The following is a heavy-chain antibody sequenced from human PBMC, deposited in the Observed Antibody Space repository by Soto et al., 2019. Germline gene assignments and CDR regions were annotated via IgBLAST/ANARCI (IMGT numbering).Heavy chain of an antibody. CDR2: ISGSGGST. CDR1: GFTFSSYA. CDR3: ANTYDFWSGEYYFDY. D-gene: IGHD3-3*01. Sequence: GGSLRLSCAASGFTFSSYAMSWVRQAPGKGLEWVSAISGSGGSTYYADSVKGRFTISRDNSKNTLYLQMNSLRAEDTAVYYCANTYDFWSGEYYFDYWGQGTLVTVSS. J-gene: IGHJ4*02. V-gene: IGHV3-23*01.